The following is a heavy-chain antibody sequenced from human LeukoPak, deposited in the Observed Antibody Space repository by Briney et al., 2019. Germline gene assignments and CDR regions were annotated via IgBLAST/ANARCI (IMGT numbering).Heavy chain of an antibody. Sequence: GESLKISCKVSGYTFTRHWIGWVRHMPGKGLEWMGIIYPGDSDTRYSPSFQGQVTISADKSVSTAYLQWSSLKASDTAMYYCARQSSGWYVGDYWGQGTLVTVSS. D-gene: IGHD6-19*01. CDR1: GYTFTRHW. J-gene: IGHJ4*02. CDR3: ARQSSGWYVGDY. V-gene: IGHV5-51*01. CDR2: IYPGDSDT.